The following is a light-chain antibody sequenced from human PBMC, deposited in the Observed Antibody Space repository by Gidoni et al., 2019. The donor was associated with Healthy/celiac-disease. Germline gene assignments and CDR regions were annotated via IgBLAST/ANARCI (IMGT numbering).Light chain of an antibody. CDR3: QQRSSWPHFVGLYT. CDR1: QSVRSY. V-gene: IGKV3-11*01. J-gene: IGKJ2*01. Sequence: EIVLTQSPATLSLSPGERATLSCRASQSVRSYLAWYQQKPGQAPRLLIYDASNRATGIPARFSGSGSGTDFTLTVSSLEPEDFAVYYCQQRSSWPHFVGLYTFGQGTKLEIK. CDR2: DAS.